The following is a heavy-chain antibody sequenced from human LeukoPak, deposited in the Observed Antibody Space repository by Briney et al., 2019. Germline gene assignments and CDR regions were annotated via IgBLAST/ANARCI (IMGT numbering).Heavy chain of an antibody. CDR3: ARVMFYDSSGYSYSMLIDY. J-gene: IGHJ4*02. V-gene: IGHV4-34*01. CDR2: INHSGST. CDR1: GGSFSGDY. Sequence: SETLTLSWGVHGGSFSGDYWSWIRQPPGKGLEWIGEINHSGSTNYNPSLKSRVTISVDTSKNQFSLKLSSVIAADTAVYYCARVMFYDSSGYSYSMLIDYWCQGTLVTVSS. D-gene: IGHD3-22*01.